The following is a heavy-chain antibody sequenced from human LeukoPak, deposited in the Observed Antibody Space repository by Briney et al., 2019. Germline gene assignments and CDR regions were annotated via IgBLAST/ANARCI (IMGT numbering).Heavy chain of an antibody. CDR2: INHSGST. CDR1: GGSFSGYY. D-gene: IGHD3-9*01. Sequence: SETLSLTCAVYGGSFSGYYWSWIRQPPGKGLEWIGEINHSGSTNYNPSLKSRVTISEATSKNQFSLKLSSVTAADTAVYYCARGTARYFDWLLSYWGQGTLVTV. V-gene: IGHV4-34*01. CDR3: ARGTARYFDWLLSY. J-gene: IGHJ1*01.